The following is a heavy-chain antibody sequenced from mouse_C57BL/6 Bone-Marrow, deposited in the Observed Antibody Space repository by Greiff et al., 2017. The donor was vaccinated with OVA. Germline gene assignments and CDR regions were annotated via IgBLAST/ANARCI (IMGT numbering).Heavy chain of an antibody. CDR2: IDPSDSYT. V-gene: IGHV1-69*01. J-gene: IGHJ1*03. CDR1: GYTFTSYW. CDR3: ARPFSRQGYFEV. Sequence: QVQLQQPGAELVMPGASVKLSCKASGYTFTSYWMHWVKQRPGQGLEWIGEIDPSDSYTNYNQKFKGKSTLTVDKSSSTAYMQLSSLTSEDSAVYYWARPFSRQGYFEVWGTGTPVTVSS. D-gene: IGHD6-1*01.